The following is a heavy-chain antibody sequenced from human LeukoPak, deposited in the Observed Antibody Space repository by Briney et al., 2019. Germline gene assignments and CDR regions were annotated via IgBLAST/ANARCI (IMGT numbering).Heavy chain of an antibody. CDR2: IRSNSDGGTI. CDR1: GFTFSNAW. Sequence: GGSLRLSCATSGFTFSNAWMNWVRQAPGKGLEWVGRIRSNSDGGTIDYAAPVKGRFTLSRDDSKTTLYLQMNSLQTKDTAVYYCATDFSDSTWGQGTLVTVSS. J-gene: IGHJ5*02. CDR3: ATDFSDST. D-gene: IGHD3-22*01. V-gene: IGHV3-15*07.